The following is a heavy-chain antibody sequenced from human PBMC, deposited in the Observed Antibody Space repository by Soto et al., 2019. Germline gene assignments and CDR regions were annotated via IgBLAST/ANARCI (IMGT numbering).Heavy chain of an antibody. CDR3: ARGPEKYTAKYYYYYYGMDV. D-gene: IGHD5-18*01. CDR2: ISYDGSNK. Sequence: QVQLVESGGGVVQPGRSLRLSCAASGFTFSSYAMHWVRQAPGKGLEWVAVISYDGSNKYYADSVKGRFTISRDNSKNTLYLQMNSLRAEDTAVYYCARGPEKYTAKYYYYYYGMDVWGQGTTVTVSS. V-gene: IGHV3-30-3*01. CDR1: GFTFSSYA. J-gene: IGHJ6*02.